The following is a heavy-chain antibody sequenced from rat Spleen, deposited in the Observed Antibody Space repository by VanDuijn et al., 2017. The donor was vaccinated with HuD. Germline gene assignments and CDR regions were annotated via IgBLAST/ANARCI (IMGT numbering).Heavy chain of an antibody. J-gene: IGHJ1*01. CDR3: ARHGIYNNQWYFDF. CDR2: ISYDGGGT. D-gene: IGHD1-10*01. Sequence: EVQLAESGGGLVQPGRSLKLSCAASGFTFSDYYMAWVRQAPTKGLEWVASISYDGGGTYYRDSVKGRFTISRDNAKSTLDLQMDSLRSEDTATYYCARHGIYNNQWYFDFWGPGTMVTVSS. V-gene: IGHV5-7*01. CDR1: GFTFSDYY.